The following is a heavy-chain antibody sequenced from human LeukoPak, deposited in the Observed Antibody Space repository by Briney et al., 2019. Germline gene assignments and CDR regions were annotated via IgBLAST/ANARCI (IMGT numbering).Heavy chain of an antibody. CDR3: AKDVHTVVVPAATQIDF. CDR2: ISWDGDST. D-gene: IGHD2-2*01. V-gene: IGHV3-43*01. J-gene: IGHJ4*02. Sequence: GGSLRLSCAASGFTFDDYAMHWVRQPPGKGLEWVSRISWDGDSTNYADSVKGRFTISRDNSKNSLYLQMTSLRTGDTAFYYCAKDVHTVVVPAATQIDFRGQGTLVTVSS. CDR1: GFTFDDYA.